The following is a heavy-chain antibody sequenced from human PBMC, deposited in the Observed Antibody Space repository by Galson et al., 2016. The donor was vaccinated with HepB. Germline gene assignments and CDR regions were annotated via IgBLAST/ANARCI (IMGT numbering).Heavy chain of an antibody. CDR2: ISGCGGSK. CDR1: RFTFSSYA. D-gene: IGHD3-3*01. CDR3: AKEGTIFGVVPYGMDV. J-gene: IGHJ6*02. Sequence: SLRLSCAASRFTFSSYAMSWVRQAPGKGLEWVSVISGCGGSKYYVDSVKGRFTISRDNSKNTLYLQMNSLRAEDTAVYYCAKEGTIFGVVPYGMDVWGQGTKVIVSS. V-gene: IGHV3-23*01.